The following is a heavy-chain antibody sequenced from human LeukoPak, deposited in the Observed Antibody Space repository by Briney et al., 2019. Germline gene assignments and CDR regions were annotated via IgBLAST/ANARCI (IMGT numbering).Heavy chain of an antibody. J-gene: IGHJ4*02. V-gene: IGHV6-1*01. CDR2: TYYRSKWYN. CDR1: GDSVSSNSAA. Sequence: SQTLSLTCAISGDSVSSNSAAWNWIRQSPSRGLEWLGRTYYRSKWYNDYAVSVKGRIAINPDTSKNQLSLQLNSVTPEDTAVHYCARAKGRSPLFDYWGQGTLVTVSS. CDR3: ARAKGRSPLFDY. D-gene: IGHD6-13*01.